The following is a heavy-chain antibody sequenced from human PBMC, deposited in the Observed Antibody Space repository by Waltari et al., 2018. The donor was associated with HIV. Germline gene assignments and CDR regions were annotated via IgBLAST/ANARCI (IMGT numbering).Heavy chain of an antibody. CDR3: TTAPGGDY. J-gene: IGHJ4*02. CDR2: IRTKPYTFAT. Sequence: VQLVESGGGLVQPGGSLKLSCAASGFTFRDSAVQWVRQASGKGLEWVGHIRTKPYTFATIYAESVKGRFTFSRDDSKNTAYLEMDSLKTEDTAMYYCTTAPGGDYWGQGTLVTVSS. CDR1: GFTFRDSA. V-gene: IGHV3-73*02. D-gene: IGHD3-16*01.